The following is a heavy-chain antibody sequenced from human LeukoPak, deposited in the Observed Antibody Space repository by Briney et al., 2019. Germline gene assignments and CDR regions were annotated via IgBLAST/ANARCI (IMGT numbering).Heavy chain of an antibody. CDR3: ARVRLLDSSGYYYVPYDAFDI. D-gene: IGHD3-22*01. V-gene: IGHV4-30-2*01. J-gene: IGHJ3*02. Sequence: PSETLSLTCAVSGGSISSGGYSWSWIRQPPGKGLEWIGYIYHSGGTYYNPSLKSRVTISVDRSKNQFSLKLSSVTAADTAVYYCARVRLLDSSGYYYVPYDAFDIWGQGTMVTVSS. CDR1: GGSISSGGYS. CDR2: IYHSGGT.